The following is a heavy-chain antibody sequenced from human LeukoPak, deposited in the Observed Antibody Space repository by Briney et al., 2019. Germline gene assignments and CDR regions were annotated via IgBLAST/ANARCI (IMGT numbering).Heavy chain of an antibody. D-gene: IGHD5-12*01. Sequence: PSETLSLTCAVYGGSFSGYYWSWIRQPPGKGLEWIGEINHSGSTNYNPSLKSRVTISVDTSKNQFSLKLSSVTAADTAVYYCARVYIGDPFDYYGMDVWGQGTTVTVSS. J-gene: IGHJ6*02. V-gene: IGHV4-34*01. CDR1: GGSFSGYY. CDR2: INHSGST. CDR3: ARVYIGDPFDYYGMDV.